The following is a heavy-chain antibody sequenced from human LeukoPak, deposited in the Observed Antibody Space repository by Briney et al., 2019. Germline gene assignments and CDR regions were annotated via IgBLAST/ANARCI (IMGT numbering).Heavy chain of an antibody. CDR2: ARSKADGGTT. CDR1: GFTFSSAW. CDR3: TTVRPGTSGYSY. D-gene: IGHD3-22*01. Sequence: SGGSLRLSCAASGFTFSSAWMTWVRQAPGKGLEWVGRARSKADGGTTDYAAPAKGRFTISRDDSKNTVLLQMNSLKTEDTAVYYCTTVRPGTSGYSYWGQGTLVTVSS. J-gene: IGHJ4*02. V-gene: IGHV3-15*01.